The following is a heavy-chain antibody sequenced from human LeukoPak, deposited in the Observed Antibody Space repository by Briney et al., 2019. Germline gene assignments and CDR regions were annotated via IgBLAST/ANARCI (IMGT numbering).Heavy chain of an antibody. CDR1: GYSISSGYY. Sequence: PSETLSLTCTVSGYSISSGYYWGWIRQPPGKGLEWIGSIYHSGSTYYNPSLKSRVTISVDTSKNQFSLKLSSVTAADTAVYYCARGRLGSSWGQGTLVTVSS. D-gene: IGHD2-15*01. CDR3: ARGRLGSS. V-gene: IGHV4-38-2*02. J-gene: IGHJ4*02. CDR2: IYHSGST.